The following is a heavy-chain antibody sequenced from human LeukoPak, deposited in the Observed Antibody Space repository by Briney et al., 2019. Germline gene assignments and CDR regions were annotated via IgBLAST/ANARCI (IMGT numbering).Heavy chain of an antibody. CDR3: ARLGYCSSTSCRRGFDY. CDR1: GFTFSSYE. Sequence: GGSLRLSCAASGFTFSSYEMNWVRQAPGKGLEWVSYISSSGSTIYYADSVKGRFTISRDNAKNSLYLQMNSLRAEDTAVYYCARLGYCSSTSCRRGFDYWGQGTLVTVSS. D-gene: IGHD2-2*01. CDR2: ISSSGSTI. J-gene: IGHJ4*02. V-gene: IGHV3-48*03.